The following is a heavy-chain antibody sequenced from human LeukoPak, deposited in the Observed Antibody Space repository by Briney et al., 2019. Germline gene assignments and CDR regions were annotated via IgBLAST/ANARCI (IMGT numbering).Heavy chain of an antibody. V-gene: IGHV3-23*01. CDR1: GFTFSSYA. CDR3: AKGPSGSYFFGPLGY. D-gene: IGHD1-26*01. Sequence: GGSLRLSCAASGFTFSSYAMSWVRQAPGKGLEWVSAISGSGGSTYYADSVKGRFTISRDNSKNTLYLQMNSLRAEDTAVYYCAKGPSGSYFFGPLGYWGQGTLVTVSS. J-gene: IGHJ4*02. CDR2: ISGSGGST.